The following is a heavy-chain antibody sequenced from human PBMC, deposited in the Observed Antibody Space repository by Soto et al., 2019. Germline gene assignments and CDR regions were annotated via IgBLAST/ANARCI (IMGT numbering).Heavy chain of an antibody. D-gene: IGHD6-19*01. CDR2: IIPIFGTA. J-gene: IGHJ3*02. Sequence: SVKVSCKASGGTFSSYAISWVRQAPGQGLEWMGGIIPIFGTANYAQKFQGRVTITADKSTSTAYMEMSSLRSEDTAVYYCARVRIAVAGTWDAFDMWGQARMVTVSS. CDR1: GGTFSSYA. V-gene: IGHV1-69*06. CDR3: ARVRIAVAGTWDAFDM.